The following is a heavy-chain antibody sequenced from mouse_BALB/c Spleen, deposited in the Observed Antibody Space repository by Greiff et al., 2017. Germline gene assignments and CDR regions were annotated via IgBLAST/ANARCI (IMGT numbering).Heavy chain of an antibody. CDR1: GFSLSTYGIG. V-gene: IGHV8-11*01. Sequence: QVTLKVSGPGILQPSQTLSLTCSFSGFSLSTYGIGVGWIRQPSGKGLEWLAHIWWNDNKYYNTALKSRLTISKDTSNNQVFLKIASVDTADTATYYCARIDGNYYFDYWGQGTTLTVSS. D-gene: IGHD2-1*01. J-gene: IGHJ2*01. CDR3: ARIDGNYYFDY. CDR2: IWWNDNK.